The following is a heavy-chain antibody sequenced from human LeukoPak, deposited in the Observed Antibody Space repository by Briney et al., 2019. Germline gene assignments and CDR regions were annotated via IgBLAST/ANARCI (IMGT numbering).Heavy chain of an antibody. V-gene: IGHV3-30*02. D-gene: IGHD6-19*01. CDR2: IRYDGSNK. Sequence: GGSLRLSCAVSGFTLSNYGMHWVRQAPGKGLEWVAFIRYDGSNKYYADSVKGRFTISRDNSKNTLYLQMNSLRAEDTAVYYCAKLPPTRTLYSSGYWGQGTLVTVSS. CDR3: AKLPPTRTLYSSGY. CDR1: GFTLSNYG. J-gene: IGHJ4*02.